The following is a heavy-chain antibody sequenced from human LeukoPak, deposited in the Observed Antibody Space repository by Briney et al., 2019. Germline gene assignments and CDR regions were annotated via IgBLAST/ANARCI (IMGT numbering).Heavy chain of an antibody. CDR1: GGSISSSSYY. D-gene: IGHD4-23*01. CDR3: ARRSPMTTVVTDQGTDAFDI. Sequence: SETLSLTCTVSGGSISSSSYYWGWIRQPPGKGLEWIGSIYYSGSTYYNPSLKSRVTISVDTSKNQFSLKLSSVTAADTAVYYRARRSPMTTVVTDQGTDAFDIWGQGTMVTVSS. CDR2: IYYSGST. V-gene: IGHV4-39*01. J-gene: IGHJ3*02.